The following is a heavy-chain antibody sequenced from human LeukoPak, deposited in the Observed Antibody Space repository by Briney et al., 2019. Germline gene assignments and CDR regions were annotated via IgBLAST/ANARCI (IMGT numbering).Heavy chain of an antibody. J-gene: IGHJ4*02. CDR2: IYPGDSDA. CDR3: ARSSDYVFEY. V-gene: IGHV5-51*01. Sequence: GESLKISCKGSGYSFTIFWIGWVRQMPGKGLEWMGVIYPGDSDARYSPSFQGQVTISVDKSISTAYLQWSSLKASDTAMYYCARSSDYVFEYWGQGTLVTVSS. CDR1: GYSFTIFW. D-gene: IGHD4-17*01.